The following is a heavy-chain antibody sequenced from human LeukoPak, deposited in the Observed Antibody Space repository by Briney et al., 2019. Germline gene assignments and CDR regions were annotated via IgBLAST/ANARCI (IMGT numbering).Heavy chain of an antibody. D-gene: IGHD3-3*01. J-gene: IGHJ5*02. V-gene: IGHV1-2*02. CDR2: INPNSGGT. CDR3: ARDRENAGTYYDFWSGYLGGWFDP. Sequence: ASVKVSCKASGYTFTGYYMHWVRQAPGQGLAWMGWINPNSGGTNYAQKSQGRVTMTRDTSISTAYMELSRLRSDDTAVYYCARDRENAGTYYDFWSGYLGGWFDPWGQGTLATVSS. CDR1: GYTFTGYY.